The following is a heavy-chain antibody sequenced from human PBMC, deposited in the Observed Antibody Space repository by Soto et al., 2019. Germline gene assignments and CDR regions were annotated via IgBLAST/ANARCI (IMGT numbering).Heavy chain of an antibody. CDR2: IWYDGSNK. J-gene: IGHJ6*02. CDR1: GFTFSSYG. V-gene: IGHV3-33*01. Sequence: GGSLRLSCAASGFTFSSYGMHWVRQAPGKGLEWVAVIWYDGSNKYYADSVKGRFTISRDNSKNTLYLQMNSLRAEDTAVYYCARDLKHIVVVTAIRYYYYGMDVWGQGTTVTVSS. D-gene: IGHD2-21*02. CDR3: ARDLKHIVVVTAIRYYYYGMDV.